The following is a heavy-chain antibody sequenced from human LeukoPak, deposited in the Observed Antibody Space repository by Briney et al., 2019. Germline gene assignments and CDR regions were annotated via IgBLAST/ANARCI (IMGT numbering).Heavy chain of an antibody. D-gene: IGHD4-11*01. J-gene: IGHJ4*02. CDR1: GFTFNNYA. CDR2: ISGGGGST. CDR3: AKAGGSLQSSNSDY. Sequence: GGSLRLSCEASGFTFNNYAMSWVRQAPGKGLEWVSAISGGGGSTYYADSVKGRFTISRDNSRNTLYLQMNSLRAEDTAVYYCAKAGGSLQSSNSDYWGQETLVTVSS. V-gene: IGHV3-23*01.